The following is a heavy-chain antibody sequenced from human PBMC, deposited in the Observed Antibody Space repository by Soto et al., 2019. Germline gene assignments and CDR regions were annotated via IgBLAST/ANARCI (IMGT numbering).Heavy chain of an antibody. CDR2: INHSGST. J-gene: IGHJ5*02. CDR1: GWSFSGYY. CDR3: ARGGIAAAGTENWFDH. Sequence: TXETLSLTCAVYGWSFSGYYWSWIRQPPGKGLEWIGEINHSGSTNYNPSLKSRVTISVDTSKNQFSLKLSSVTAADTAVYYCARGGIAAAGTENWFDHWGQGTLVTVSS. D-gene: IGHD6-13*01. V-gene: IGHV4-34*01.